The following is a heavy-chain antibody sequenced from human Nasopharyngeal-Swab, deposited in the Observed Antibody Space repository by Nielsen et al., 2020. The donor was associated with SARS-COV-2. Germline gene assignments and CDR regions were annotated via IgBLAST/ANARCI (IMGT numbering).Heavy chain of an antibody. CDR2: INHSGST. CDR1: GGSFSGYY. Sequence: SDTLSLTCAAYGGSFSGYYWSWIRQPPGKGLEWIGEINHSGSTNYNPSLKSRVTISVDTSKNQFSLKLSSVTAADTAVYYCARWPEGGYDSAFDIWGQGTMVTVSS. CDR3: ARWPEGGYDSAFDI. D-gene: IGHD5-12*01. V-gene: IGHV4-34*01. J-gene: IGHJ3*02.